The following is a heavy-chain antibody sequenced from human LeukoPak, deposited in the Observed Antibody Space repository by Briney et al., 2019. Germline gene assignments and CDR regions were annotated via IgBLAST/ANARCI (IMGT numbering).Heavy chain of an antibody. Sequence: GGSLRLSCATSGFTFSSYGMHWVRQAPGKGLEWLAFIRSDKSDTYYADSVRGRFTISRDNSKSTLSLQMNSLRAEDTAIYYCATYRQVLLPFESWGQGTLVTVSS. CDR2: IRSDKSDT. D-gene: IGHD2-8*02. CDR3: ATYRQVLLPFES. V-gene: IGHV3-30*02. CDR1: GFTFSSYG. J-gene: IGHJ4*02.